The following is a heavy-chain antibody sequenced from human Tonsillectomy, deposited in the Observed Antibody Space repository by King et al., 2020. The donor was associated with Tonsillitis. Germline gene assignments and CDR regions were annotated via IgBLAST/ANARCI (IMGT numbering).Heavy chain of an antibody. D-gene: IGHD3-22*01. V-gene: IGHV1-2*02. J-gene: IGHJ6*02. CDR2: VNPNSGGT. Sequence: VQLVESGAEVKKPGASVKVSCKASGYTFTGYYIHWVRQAPGQGLEWMGWVNPNSGGTTYAQKFQGRVTMTRGTSISTAYMALSRLRSDDTAVYYCARLAVNPLQYCYYSMDVWGQGTTVTVSS. CDR3: ARLAVNPLQYCYYSMDV. CDR1: GYTFTGYY.